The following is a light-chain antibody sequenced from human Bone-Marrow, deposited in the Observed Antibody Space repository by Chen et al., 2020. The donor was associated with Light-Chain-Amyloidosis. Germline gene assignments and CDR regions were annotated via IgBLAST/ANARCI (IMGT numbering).Light chain of an antibody. CDR3: QVWDRSSDRPV. Sequence: SSVLTQPSSVSVAPGQPATIAWGGNNIGSTSVHWYQQTPGQAPLLVVYDDSDRPSGIPERLSVSNSGNTANLTISRVEAGDEADYYCQVWDRSSDRPVFGGGTKLTVL. CDR2: DDS. CDR1: NIGSTS. V-gene: IGLV3-21*02. J-gene: IGLJ3*02.